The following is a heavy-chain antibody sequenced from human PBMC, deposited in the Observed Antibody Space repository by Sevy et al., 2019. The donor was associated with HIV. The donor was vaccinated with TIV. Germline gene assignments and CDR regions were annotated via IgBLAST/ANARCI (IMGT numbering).Heavy chain of an antibody. CDR1: GFTFDDYA. CDR2: ISWDGGST. CDR3: AKDRRGSYYYDSSGYSRAYYYYGMDV. D-gene: IGHD3-22*01. Sequence: GGSLRLSCAASGFTFDDYAMHWVRQAPGKGLEWVSLISWDGGSTYYAHSVKGRFTISRDNSKNSLYLQMNSLRAEDTALYYCAKDRRGSYYYDSSGYSRAYYYYGMDVWGQGTTVTVSS. J-gene: IGHJ6*02. V-gene: IGHV3-43D*03.